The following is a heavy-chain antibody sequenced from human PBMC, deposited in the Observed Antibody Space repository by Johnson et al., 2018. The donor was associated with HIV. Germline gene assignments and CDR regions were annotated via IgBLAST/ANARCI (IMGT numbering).Heavy chain of an antibody. CDR3: TTELRVVIPIGAVDV. V-gene: IGHV3-15*01. Sequence: MLLVESGGGLVQPGGSLRLSCAASGFSFSNTWLSWVRQAPGKGLEWVDRIKRKSDGGTTDYAAPVKGRFSISRDDSKSTVYLQMNSLKTEDSAVYYCTTELRVVIPIGAVDVWGQGTTVTVSS. CDR2: IKRKSDGGTT. D-gene: IGHD2-21*01. CDR1: GFSFSNTW. J-gene: IGHJ3*01.